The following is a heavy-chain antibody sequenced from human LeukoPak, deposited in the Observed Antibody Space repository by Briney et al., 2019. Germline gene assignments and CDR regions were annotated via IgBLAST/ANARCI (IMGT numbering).Heavy chain of an antibody. CDR3: ARGGGEGGLGALLTYSYYFYMDV. J-gene: IGHJ6*03. CDR1: AYSISSGYF. D-gene: IGHD3-10*01. CDR2: IYSSGST. V-gene: IGHV4-38-2*02. Sequence: SETLSLTCTVSAYSISSGYFWGWIRQPPGKGLEWIGSIYSSGSTYYNPSLKSRVTISVDTSKNQFSLQLSSVTAADTAVYYFARGGGEGGLGALLTYSYYFYMDVWGKGTTVTISS.